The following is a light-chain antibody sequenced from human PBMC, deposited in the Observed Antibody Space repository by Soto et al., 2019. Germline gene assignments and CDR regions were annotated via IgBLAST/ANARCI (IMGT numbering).Light chain of an antibody. CDR3: QQFSSSSYT. Sequence: DIVVTQSPGALSLSPGDRATLSCRASQSVSSSYLAWYQQKPGQPPRLLIYSASSRATGIPDRFSGSGSGTDFTLTNSRLEPEDFAVYYCQQFSSSSYTFGQGTKLEIK. J-gene: IGKJ2*01. CDR1: QSVSSSY. V-gene: IGKV3-20*01. CDR2: SAS.